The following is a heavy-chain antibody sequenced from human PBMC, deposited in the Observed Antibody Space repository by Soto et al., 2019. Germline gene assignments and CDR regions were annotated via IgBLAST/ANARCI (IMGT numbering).Heavy chain of an antibody. CDR3: ARGVDIAVVPAVGTWFDT. Sequence: PSETLSLTCAVSGGSISSGGYSWSWIRQPPGKGLEWIGYIYHSGSTYYNPSLKSRVTISVDRSKNQFSLKLSSVTAADTAVYYCARGVDIAVVPAVGTWFDTWGQGTLVTVSS. J-gene: IGHJ5*02. CDR2: IYHSGST. CDR1: GGSISSGGYS. D-gene: IGHD2-2*03. V-gene: IGHV4-30-2*01.